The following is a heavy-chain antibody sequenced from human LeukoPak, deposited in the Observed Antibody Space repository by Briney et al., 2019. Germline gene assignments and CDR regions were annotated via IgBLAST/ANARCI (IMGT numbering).Heavy chain of an antibody. CDR3: ARGRFSVYYFDY. V-gene: IGHV4-30-4*01. J-gene: IGHJ4*02. CDR2: IYYSGST. CDR1: GGSISSGDYY. Sequence: SQTLSLTCTVSGGSISSGDYYWSWIRQPPGKGLEWIGYIYYSGSTYYNPSLKSRVTISVDTSKNQFSLRLSSVTAADTAVYYCARGRFSVYYFDYWGQGSLVTVSS. D-gene: IGHD3-3*02.